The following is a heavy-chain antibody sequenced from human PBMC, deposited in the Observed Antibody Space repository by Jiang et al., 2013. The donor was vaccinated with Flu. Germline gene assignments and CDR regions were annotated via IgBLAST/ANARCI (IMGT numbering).Heavy chain of an antibody. J-gene: IGHJ4*02. CDR3: AIGSNYVIDY. V-gene: IGHV4-34*01. D-gene: IGHD4-11*01. CDR2: INHSGST. CDR1: GGSFSGYY. Sequence: LLKPSETLSLTCAVYGGSFSGYYWSWIRQPPGKGLGWIGEINHSGSTNYNPSLKSRVTISVDTSKNQFSLKLSSVTAADTAVYYCAIGSNYVIDYWGQGTXVTVSS.